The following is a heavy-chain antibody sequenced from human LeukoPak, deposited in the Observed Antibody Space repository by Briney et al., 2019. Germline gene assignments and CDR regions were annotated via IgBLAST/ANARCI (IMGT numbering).Heavy chain of an antibody. V-gene: IGHV3-23*01. CDR2: ISGSGGST. J-gene: IGHJ4*02. Sequence: GGSLRLPCAASGFTFSSYAMSWVRQAPGKGLEWVSAISGSGGSTYYADSVKGRFTISRDNSKNTLYLQMNSLRAEDTAVYYCAKDPNYYGSGTFDYWGQGTLVTVSS. CDR1: GFTFSSYA. D-gene: IGHD3-10*01. CDR3: AKDPNYYGSGTFDY.